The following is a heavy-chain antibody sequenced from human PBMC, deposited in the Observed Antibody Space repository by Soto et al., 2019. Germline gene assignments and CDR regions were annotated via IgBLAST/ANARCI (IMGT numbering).Heavy chain of an antibody. D-gene: IGHD3-10*01. CDR2: IIPIFGTA. CDR1: GGTFSSYA. Sequence: QVQLVQSGAEVKKPGSSVKVSCKASGGTFSSYAISWVRQAPGQGLEWMGGIIPIFGTANYAQKFQGRVTITSDESTSTAYMELSSLRSEDTAVYYCARDRRNYDGSGSYSGWFDPWGQGTLVTVSS. J-gene: IGHJ5*02. V-gene: IGHV1-69*01. CDR3: ARDRRNYDGSGSYSGWFDP.